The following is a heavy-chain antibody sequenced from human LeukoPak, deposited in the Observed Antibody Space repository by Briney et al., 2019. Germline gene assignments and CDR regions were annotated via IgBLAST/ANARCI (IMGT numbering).Heavy chain of an antibody. Sequence: SETLSLTCTVSGGSISSGGYYWSWIRQHPGKGLEWIGYIYYSGGTYYNPSLKSRVTISVDTSKNQFSLKLSSVTAADTAVYYCASSPQFGGKYYFDYWGQGTLVTVSS. CDR1: GGSISSGGYY. V-gene: IGHV4-31*03. CDR3: ASSPQFGGKYYFDY. CDR2: IYYSGGT. J-gene: IGHJ4*02. D-gene: IGHD3-10*01.